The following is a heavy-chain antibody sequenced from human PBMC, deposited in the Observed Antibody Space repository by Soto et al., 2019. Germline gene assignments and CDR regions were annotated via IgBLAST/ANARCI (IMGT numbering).Heavy chain of an antibody. V-gene: IGHV1-8*01. D-gene: IGHD3-16*01. CDR1: GYSFTNND. J-gene: IGHJ5*02. CDR3: ARMATFGSLNWFDP. Sequence: ASEKVSCMASGYSFTNNDVTWVRHATGQGLEWMGWMNPGSGDTGYAQKCQGRVTMTRDISIDTAYMELSSLRSDDTAIYYCARMATFGSLNWFDPWGQGTLVTVS. CDR2: MNPGSGDT.